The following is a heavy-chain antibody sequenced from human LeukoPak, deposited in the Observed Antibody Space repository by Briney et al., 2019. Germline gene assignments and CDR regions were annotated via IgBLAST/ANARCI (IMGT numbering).Heavy chain of an antibody. CDR1: GYTFTGYY. CDR2: SNPNNGGT. J-gene: IGHJ5*02. V-gene: IGHV1-2*06. Sequence: ASVKVSCKASGYTFTGYYIHWVRQAPGQGLEWMGRSNPNNGGTNYAQKFQSRVTMTRDTSASTVYMELSRLRSDDTAVYYCAREVGYSSSWFGRFDPWGQGTLVTVSS. D-gene: IGHD6-13*01. CDR3: AREVGYSSSWFGRFDP.